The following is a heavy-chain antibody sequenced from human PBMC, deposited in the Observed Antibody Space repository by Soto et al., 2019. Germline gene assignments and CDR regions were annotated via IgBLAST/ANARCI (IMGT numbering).Heavy chain of an antibody. CDR3: ARLEGDDANFDY. D-gene: IGHD2-21*01. CDR2: IIPIFVTA. V-gene: IGHV1-69*01. J-gene: IGHJ4*02. Sequence: QVQLVQSVDEVKKPGSSVKVSCKASGGTFSSYAISWARQAPGQGLEWMGGIIPIFVTANYSQKFQGRVTITAGASTRAAYTELSSLRSEDTAVYYCARLEGDDANFDYCGQGTLVPVFS. CDR1: GGTFSSYA.